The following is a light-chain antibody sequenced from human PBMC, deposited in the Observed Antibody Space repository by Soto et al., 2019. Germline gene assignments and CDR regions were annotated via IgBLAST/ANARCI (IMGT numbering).Light chain of an antibody. Sequence: DIQMTQSPSSLSASVRDRVTITCRASQSISTYLNWYQQKPGKVPKLLIYAAASLQSGVPSRFSGSGSGTDFTLTISSLQPEDFATYYCQQSYSTPFTFGQGTKVDIK. CDR2: AAA. V-gene: IGKV1-39*01. J-gene: IGKJ3*01. CDR1: QSISTY. CDR3: QQSYSTPFT.